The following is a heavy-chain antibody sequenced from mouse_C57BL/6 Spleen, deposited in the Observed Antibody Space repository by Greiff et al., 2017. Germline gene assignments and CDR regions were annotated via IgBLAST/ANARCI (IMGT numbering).Heavy chain of an antibody. Sequence: EVQVVESGEGLVKPGGSLKLSCAASGFTFSSYAMSWVRQTPEKRLEWVAYISSGGDYIYYADTVKGRFTISRDNARNTLYLQMSSLKSEDTAMXYCTRDRGRITTVVATDAMDYWGQGTSVTVSS. D-gene: IGHD1-1*01. CDR2: ISSGGDYI. CDR3: TRDRGRITTVVATDAMDY. CDR1: GFTFSSYA. J-gene: IGHJ4*01. V-gene: IGHV5-9-1*02.